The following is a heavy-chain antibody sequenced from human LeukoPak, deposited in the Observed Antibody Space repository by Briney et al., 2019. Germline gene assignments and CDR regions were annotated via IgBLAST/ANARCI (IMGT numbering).Heavy chain of an antibody. CDR2: ISYDGSNK. D-gene: IGHD5-24*01. CDR1: GFTFSSYA. V-gene: IGHV3-30-3*01. Sequence: GGSLRLSCAASGFTFSSYAMHWVRQAPGKGLEWVAVISYDGSNKYYADSVKGRFTISRDNSKNTLYLQMNSLRAEDTAVYYCVVNYYFDYWGQGTLVTVSS. J-gene: IGHJ4*02. CDR3: VVNYYFDY.